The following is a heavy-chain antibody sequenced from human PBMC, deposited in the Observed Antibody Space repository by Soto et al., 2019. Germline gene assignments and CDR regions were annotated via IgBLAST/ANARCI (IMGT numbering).Heavy chain of an antibody. CDR3: AKGRSYYYYYGVDV. J-gene: IGHJ6*02. CDR2: ISYDGSNK. V-gene: IGHV3-30*18. CDR1: GSTVSSNY. Sequence: GGSLRLSCAASGSTVSSNYMSWVRQAPGKGLEWVAVISYDGSNKYYADSVKGRFTISRDNSKSTVYLQMNSLRAEETALYYCAKGRSYYYYYGVDVWGQGTRVTSP.